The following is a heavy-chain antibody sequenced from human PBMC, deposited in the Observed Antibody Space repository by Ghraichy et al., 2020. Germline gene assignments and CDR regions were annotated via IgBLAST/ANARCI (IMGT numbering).Heavy chain of an antibody. CDR3: ARVSGYYDILTGYYNRDGYYYYYMDV. D-gene: IGHD3-9*01. V-gene: IGHV4-59*01. Sequence: SETLSLTCTVSGGSISSYYWSWIRQPPGKGLEWIGYIYYSGSTNYNPSLKSRVTISVDTSKNQFSLKLSSVTAADTAVYYCARVSGYYDILTGYYNRDGYYYYYMDVWGKGTTVTVSS. CDR2: IYYSGST. CDR1: GGSISSYY. J-gene: IGHJ6*03.